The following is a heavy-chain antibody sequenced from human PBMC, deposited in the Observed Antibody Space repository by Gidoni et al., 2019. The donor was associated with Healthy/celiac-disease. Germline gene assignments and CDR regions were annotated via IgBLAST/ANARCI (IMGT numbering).Heavy chain of an antibody. J-gene: IGHJ5*02. CDR2: INYSGST. V-gene: IGHV4-39*01. D-gene: IGHD1-1*01. Sequence: QLQLQESGPGLVKPSETLSLTCTVSGGSIRSSSHYWGRIRKPPGKGLGWIGSINYSGSTYYNPSRKSRVTISVDTSKTQFSLKLSAVTAADTAVYYCARHYWKDNWFDPWGQGTLVTVSS. CDR1: GGSIRSSSHY. CDR3: ARHYWKDNWFDP.